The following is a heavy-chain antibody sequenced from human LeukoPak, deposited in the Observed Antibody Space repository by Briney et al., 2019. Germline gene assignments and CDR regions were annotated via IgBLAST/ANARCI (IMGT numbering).Heavy chain of an antibody. CDR2: ISSSSSSI. CDR1: GFTFSTYS. CDR3: ARSWYCSSTSCYAKGGLFDY. V-gene: IGHV3-48*01. D-gene: IGHD2-2*01. J-gene: IGHJ4*02. Sequence: GGSLRLSCAASGFTFSTYSMNWVRQAPGKGLEWVSNISSSSSSIYYADSVKGRFTISRDNAKNSLYLQMNSLRAEDTAVYYCARSWYCSSTSCYAKGGLFDYWGQGTLVTVSS.